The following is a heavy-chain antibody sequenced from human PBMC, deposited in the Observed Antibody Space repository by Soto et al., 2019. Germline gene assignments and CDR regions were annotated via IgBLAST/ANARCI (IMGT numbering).Heavy chain of an antibody. CDR1: DGSLSPNS. CDR3: ARLGRFYQAVES. CDR2: IYYAGTT. D-gene: IGHD1-1*01. V-gene: IGHV4-59*08. Sequence: QVQLQESGPGLVKPSETLSLSCTVSDGSLSPNSWRWIRQPPGKGLEWIGYIYYAGTTTYNPSLKSRVTISLATPKTEVSLKLTSVTAAATVVYYWARLGRFYQAVESWGPGNLVTVSS. J-gene: IGHJ5*02.